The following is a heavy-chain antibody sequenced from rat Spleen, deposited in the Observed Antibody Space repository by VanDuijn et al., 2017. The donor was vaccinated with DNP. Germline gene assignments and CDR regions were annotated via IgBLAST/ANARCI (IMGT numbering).Heavy chain of an antibody. V-gene: IGHV5-31*01. D-gene: IGHD2-3*01. CDR3: ATHMYIKGFYFSTFDY. J-gene: IGHJ2*01. CDR2: IINTGGNT. CDR1: GFTFNNYW. Sequence: EVELVESGGGLVQPGRSLKLSCVASGFTFNNYWMTWIRQAPGKGLEWVASIINTGGNTYYPDSVKGRFTISRDNTKSTLYLQMDGLRSEDTASYYCATHMYIKGFYFSTFDYWGQGVMVTVSS.